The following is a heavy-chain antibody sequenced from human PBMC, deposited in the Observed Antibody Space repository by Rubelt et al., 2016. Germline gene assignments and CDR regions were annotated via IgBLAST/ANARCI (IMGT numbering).Heavy chain of an antibody. J-gene: IGHJ6*03. CDR1: GGSISSYY. Sequence: QVQLQESGPGLVKPSETLSLTCTVSGGSISSYYWSWIRQPPGKGLEWIGYIYYSGSTNYNPSLKSRVTISVDTSKNQFSLKLSSATAADTAVYYCARRPGYYYYYMDVWGKGTTVTVSS. CDR2: IYYSGST. V-gene: IGHV4-59*01. CDR3: ARRPGYYYYYMDV.